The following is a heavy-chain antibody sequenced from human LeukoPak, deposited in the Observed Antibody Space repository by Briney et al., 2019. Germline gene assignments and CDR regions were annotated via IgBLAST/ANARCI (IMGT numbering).Heavy chain of an antibody. CDR1: GGSISSYY. Sequence: PSETLSLTCTVSGGSISSYYWSWIRQPPGKGLEWIGYIYYSGSTNYNPSLKSRVTISVDTSKNQFSLKLSPVTAADTAVYYCARDRKLELADWGQGTLVTVSS. J-gene: IGHJ4*02. D-gene: IGHD1-7*01. CDR3: ARDRKLELAD. V-gene: IGHV4-59*12. CDR2: IYYSGST.